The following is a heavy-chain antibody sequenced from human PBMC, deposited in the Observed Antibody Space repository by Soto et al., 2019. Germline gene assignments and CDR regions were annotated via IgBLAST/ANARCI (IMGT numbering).Heavy chain of an antibody. J-gene: IGHJ4*02. Sequence: ASVKVSCKASGYTFTNYYIHWVRQAPGQRFEWLGIIIPSGGSASYAQKFQGRVTMTRDTSTSTVYMELSSLRSEDTAVYYCATELYCSSTTCYVHFDYWGQGTLVTVSS. CDR2: IIPSGGSA. D-gene: IGHD2-2*01. CDR3: ATELYCSSTTCYVHFDY. V-gene: IGHV1-46*03. CDR1: GYTFTNYY.